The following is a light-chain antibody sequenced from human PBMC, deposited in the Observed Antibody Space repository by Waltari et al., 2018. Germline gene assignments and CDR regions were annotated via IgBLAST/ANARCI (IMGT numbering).Light chain of an antibody. CDR2: EVT. CDR1: SRDIGGYNY. V-gene: IGLV2-8*01. Sequence: QSALTQPPSASGSPGQSVTISCTGTSRDIGGYNYVSWYQQHPGKAPKLVIYEVTKRPSGVPDRFSGSKSGNTASLTVSGLQAEDEADYYCSSYAGSKNLIFGGGTELTVL. CDR3: SSYAGSKNLI. J-gene: IGLJ2*01.